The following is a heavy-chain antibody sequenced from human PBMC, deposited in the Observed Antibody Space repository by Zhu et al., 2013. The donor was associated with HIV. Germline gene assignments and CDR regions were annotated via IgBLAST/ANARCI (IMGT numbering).Heavy chain of an antibody. V-gene: IGHV1-69*01. CDR3: ARADIVVVPAAISTVDY. CDR2: IIPIFGRA. Sequence: QVQLVQSGTEMKKPGSSVKVSCKASGDTFSSYSISWVRQAPGQGLEWMGGIIPIFGRANSAQKFQGRITITADESTSTAYMELSRLRSDDTAVYYCARADIVVVPAAISTVDYWGQGTLVTVSS. J-gene: IGHJ4*02. D-gene: IGHD2-2*02. CDR1: GDTFSSYS.